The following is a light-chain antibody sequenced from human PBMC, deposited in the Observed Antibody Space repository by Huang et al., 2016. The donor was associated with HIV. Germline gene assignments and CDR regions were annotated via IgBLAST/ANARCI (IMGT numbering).Light chain of an antibody. CDR1: QSVSSY. Sequence: EIVLTQSPATLSLSPGERATLSCRASQSVSSYLAWYQQKPGQAPRLLLYGASNRATGIPARFSGSGSGTDFTLTISSLEPEDFAVYYCQQRSNWPILTFGPGTKVDIK. CDR2: GAS. CDR3: QQRSNWPILT. V-gene: IGKV3-11*01. J-gene: IGKJ3*01.